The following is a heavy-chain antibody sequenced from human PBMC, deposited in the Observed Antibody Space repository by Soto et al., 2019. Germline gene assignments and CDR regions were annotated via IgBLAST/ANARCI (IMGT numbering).Heavy chain of an antibody. CDR3: ARVTIFEYWFDP. Sequence: PSETLSLTCAVSSYSISGGFYWAWIRHPPGKGLELIGNIYHSGSAHYNPSLKSRVTMSVDTSKNNFSLRLTSVTAADTAVYYCARVTIFEYWFDPWGQGILVTLSS. D-gene: IGHD3-3*01. CDR1: SYSISGGFY. V-gene: IGHV4-38-2*01. J-gene: IGHJ5*02. CDR2: IYHSGSA.